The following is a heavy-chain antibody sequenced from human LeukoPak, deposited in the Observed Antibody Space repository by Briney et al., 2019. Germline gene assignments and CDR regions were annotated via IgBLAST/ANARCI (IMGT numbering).Heavy chain of an antibody. Sequence: PGGSLRLSCAASGFTVSSNYMSWVRQAPGKGLEWVSVLYSGGSTSYADSVKGRFTISRDNSKNTLYLQMNSLRAEDTVVYYCARDHYGSSGYYYFDYWGQGTLVTVSS. CDR2: LYSGGST. CDR1: GFTVSSNY. D-gene: IGHD3-22*01. CDR3: ARDHYGSSGYYYFDY. J-gene: IGHJ4*02. V-gene: IGHV3-66*01.